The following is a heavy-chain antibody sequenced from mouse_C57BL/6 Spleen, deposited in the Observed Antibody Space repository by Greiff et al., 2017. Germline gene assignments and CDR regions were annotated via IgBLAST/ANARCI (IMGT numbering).Heavy chain of an antibody. CDR1: GYTFTSYW. V-gene: IGHV1-69*01. CDR3: ARPMGWYVDV. J-gene: IGHJ1*03. CDR2: IDPSDSYT. Sequence: QVQLQQPGAELVMPGASVKLSCKASGYTFTSYWMHWVKQRPGQGLEWIGEIDPSDSYTNYNQKFKGKSTLTVDKSSSTAYMQLSSLTSEDSAVYYCARPMGWYVDVWGTGTTVTVSS.